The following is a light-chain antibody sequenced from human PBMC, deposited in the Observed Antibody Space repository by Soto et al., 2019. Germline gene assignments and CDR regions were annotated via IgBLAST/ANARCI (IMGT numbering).Light chain of an antibody. Sequence: DIVMTQSPDSLAASLGERATISCKYSQSVFSSSSSANHLAWFQHKPGQPPKLLISWASTRASGVHDRFSGSGSGTDYTLTISRLGAEDVGVYYCNQYYKTPWTFGRGTTVDMK. CDR2: WAS. V-gene: IGKV4-1*01. CDR1: QSVFSSSSSANH. J-gene: IGKJ1*01. CDR3: NQYYKTPWT.